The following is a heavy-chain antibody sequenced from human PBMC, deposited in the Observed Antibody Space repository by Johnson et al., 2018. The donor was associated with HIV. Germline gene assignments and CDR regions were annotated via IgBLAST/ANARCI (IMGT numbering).Heavy chain of an antibody. J-gene: IGHJ3*01. CDR2: MNSDGSST. D-gene: IGHD3-16*01. CDR3: AREKEMTRLGAFDV. V-gene: IGHV3-74*03. CDR1: GFTFSHYW. Sequence: VQLVESGGGLVQPGGSLTLSCAASGFTFSHYWMHWVRQAPGKGLVWVSRMNSDGSSTTYADSVKGRITISRDNAKNTLYLQMKTLRAEDTAIYYCAREKEMTRLGAFDVWGQGTVVTVSS.